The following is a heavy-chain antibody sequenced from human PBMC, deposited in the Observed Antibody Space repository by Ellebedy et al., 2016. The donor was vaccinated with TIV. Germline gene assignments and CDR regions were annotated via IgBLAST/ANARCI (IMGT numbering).Heavy chain of an antibody. D-gene: IGHD5-24*01. J-gene: IGHJ4*02. CDR1: GFTFSRYW. V-gene: IGHV3-7*01. Sequence: GGSLRLXXAASGFTFSRYWMSWVRQAPGKGLEWVANIKVDGSEKYYLDSVKGRFTISRDNAKNSLYLQMNSLRAEDTAVYYCARARELYYFDYWGQGTLVTVSS. CDR3: ARARELYYFDY. CDR2: IKVDGSEK.